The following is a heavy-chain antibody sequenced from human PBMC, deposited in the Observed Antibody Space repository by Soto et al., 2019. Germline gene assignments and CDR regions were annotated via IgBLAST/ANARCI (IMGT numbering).Heavy chain of an antibody. CDR3: AVPFNDSSGYDYYY. CDR2: INPSGGST. J-gene: IGHJ4*02. Sequence: ASVKVSCKASGYTFTSYYIHWVRQAPGQGLEWMGIINPSGGSTTYAEKFQGRVTMTRDTSRSTVYMDLSSLRSEDTAVYYCAVPFNDSSGYDYYYWGQGTLVTVSS. CDR1: GYTFTSYY. D-gene: IGHD3-22*01. V-gene: IGHV1-46*01.